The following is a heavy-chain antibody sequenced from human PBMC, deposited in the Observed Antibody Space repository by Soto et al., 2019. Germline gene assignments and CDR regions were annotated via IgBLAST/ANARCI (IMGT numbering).Heavy chain of an antibody. J-gene: IGHJ4*02. CDR3: ATYDSGGKFDF. CDR1: GGSFSSFY. CDR2: VYYSGTI. Sequence: SETLSLTCTVSGGSFSSFYWSWIRQPPGEGLEWIGYVYYSGTINNNPSLKGRVSISVDTSKNQFSLKLISVTAADTAVYYCATYDSGGKFDFWGQGTLVTVSS. V-gene: IGHV4-59*01. D-gene: IGHD3-22*01.